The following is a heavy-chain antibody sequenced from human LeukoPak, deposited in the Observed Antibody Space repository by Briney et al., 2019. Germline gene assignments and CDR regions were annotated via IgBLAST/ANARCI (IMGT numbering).Heavy chain of an antibody. Sequence: GGSLRLSCATSGFTFSSYTMSWVRQAPGKGLEWVSSISSGSGYIKYAGSVKGRFTISRDNAENSVFLQMSSLRVDDTALYYCVRGWFDFWGEGTPVTVSS. CDR2: ISSGSGYI. CDR1: GFTFSSYT. CDR3: VRGWFDF. J-gene: IGHJ5*01. V-gene: IGHV3-21*01.